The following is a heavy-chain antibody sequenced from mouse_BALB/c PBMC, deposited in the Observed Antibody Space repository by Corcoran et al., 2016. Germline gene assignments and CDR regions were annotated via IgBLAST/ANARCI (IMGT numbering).Heavy chain of an antibody. V-gene: IGHV9-3-1*01. Sequence: QIQLVQTGPELKKTGETVKISCKGSGYTFTNYGMNWVKQAPGKGLKGMGWINTYTGEPTYADDCKGRFAFSLETSASTASLQINNLKNEETATYFCAITTEVADYYAMDYWGQGTSVTVSS. CDR2: INTYTGEP. D-gene: IGHD1-1*01. CDR1: GYTFTNYG. CDR3: AITTEVADYYAMDY. J-gene: IGHJ4*01.